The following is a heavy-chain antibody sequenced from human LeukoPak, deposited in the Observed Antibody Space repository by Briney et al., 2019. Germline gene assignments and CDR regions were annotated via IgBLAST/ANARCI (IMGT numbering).Heavy chain of an antibody. CDR3: ARFLVGPNFFDY. CDR2: INPSGGST. V-gene: IGHV1-46*01. Sequence: ASVKVSCRASGYTFTSYYMHWVRQAPGQGLEWMGIINPSGGSTSYAQKFQGRVTMTRDTSTSTVYMELSSLRSEDTAVYYCARFLVGPNFFDYWGQGTLVTVSS. J-gene: IGHJ4*02. CDR1: GYTFTSYY. D-gene: IGHD1-26*01.